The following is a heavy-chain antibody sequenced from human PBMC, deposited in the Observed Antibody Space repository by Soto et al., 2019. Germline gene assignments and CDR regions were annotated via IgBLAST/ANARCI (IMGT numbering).Heavy chain of an antibody. CDR3: ARDRGSPTVYGACDI. Sequence: QVQLVQSGAEVKKPGSSVKVSCKASGVTFSSYAISWVRQAPGQGLEWMGGIIPICGTANYAQKFQGRFTITADESTSTAYMELSSLRSEDTAVYYCARDRGSPTVYGACDIWGQGTMVTVSS. CDR1: GVTFSSYA. CDR2: IIPICGTA. V-gene: IGHV1-69*12. J-gene: IGHJ3*02. D-gene: IGHD1-26*01.